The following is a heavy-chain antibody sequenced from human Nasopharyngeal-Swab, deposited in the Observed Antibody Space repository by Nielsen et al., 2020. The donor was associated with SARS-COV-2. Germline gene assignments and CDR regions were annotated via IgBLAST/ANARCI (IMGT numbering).Heavy chain of an antibody. CDR3: ARWKGIVAAWDY. J-gene: IGHJ4*02. CDR2: IYYSGST. Sequence: RQAPGKGLEWIGSIYYSGSTYYNPSLKSRVTISVDTSKNQFSLKLSSVTAADTAVYYCARWKGIVAAWDYWGQGTLVTVSS. D-gene: IGHD6-13*01. V-gene: IGHV4-39*01.